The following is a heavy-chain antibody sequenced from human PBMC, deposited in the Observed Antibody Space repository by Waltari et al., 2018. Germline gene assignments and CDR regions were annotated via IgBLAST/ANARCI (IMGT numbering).Heavy chain of an antibody. CDR2: TDYSGST. V-gene: IGHV4-39*01. CDR1: GGSISSSSYY. J-gene: IGHJ6*02. D-gene: IGHD6-13*01. CDR3: AATYSSSWFPGYYYYYGMDV. Sequence: QLQLQESGPGLVKPSEPLSLPCTVPGGSISSSSYYWGWIRPPPGKGREWIGSTDYSGSTYYNPSLKSRVTISVDTSKNQFSLKLSSVTAADTAVYYCAATYSSSWFPGYYYYYGMDVWGQGTTVTVSS.